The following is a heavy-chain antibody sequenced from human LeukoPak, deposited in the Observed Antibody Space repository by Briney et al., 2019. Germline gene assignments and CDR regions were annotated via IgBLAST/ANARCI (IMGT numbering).Heavy chain of an antibody. J-gene: IGHJ4*02. V-gene: IGHV1-69*13. D-gene: IGHD4-11*01. CDR2: XIPIXGXX. Sequence: SVKVSCKASGGTFSSXAISWVRQAPGQGLEXXXGXIPIXGXXXXXXXXXXXXXXXXXXSTTTANMELXSLRFEDTAVYYCARATDYSRQSIGYWGQGTLVTVS. CDR3: ARATDYSRQSIGY. CDR1: GGTFSSXA.